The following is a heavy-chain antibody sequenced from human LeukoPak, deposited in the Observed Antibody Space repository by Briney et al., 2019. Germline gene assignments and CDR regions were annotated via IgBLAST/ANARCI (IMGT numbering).Heavy chain of an antibody. CDR3: ARGPVFHSYGFHYYYYGMDV. V-gene: IGHV3-7*01. D-gene: IGHD5-18*01. Sequence: GGSLRLSCAASGFTFSSYWMSWVRQAPGKGLEWVANIKQDGSEKYYVDSVKGQFTTSRDNAENSLYLQMNSLRGEDTAVYYCARGPVFHSYGFHYYYYGMDVWGQGTTVTVSS. CDR2: IKQDGSEK. CDR1: GFTFSSYW. J-gene: IGHJ6*02.